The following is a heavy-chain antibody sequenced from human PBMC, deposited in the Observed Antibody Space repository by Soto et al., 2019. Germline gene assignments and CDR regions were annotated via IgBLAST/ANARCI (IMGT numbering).Heavy chain of an antibody. V-gene: IGHV4-34*01. Sequence: PSETLSLTCAVYGGSFSGYYWSWIRQPPGKGLEWIGEINHSGSTNYNPSLKSRVTISVDTSKNQFSLKLSSVTAADTAVYYCARVPPFNIVVVVAATERWFDPWGQGTLVTVS. J-gene: IGHJ5*02. D-gene: IGHD2-15*01. CDR2: INHSGST. CDR3: ARVPPFNIVVVVAATERWFDP. CDR1: GGSFSGYY.